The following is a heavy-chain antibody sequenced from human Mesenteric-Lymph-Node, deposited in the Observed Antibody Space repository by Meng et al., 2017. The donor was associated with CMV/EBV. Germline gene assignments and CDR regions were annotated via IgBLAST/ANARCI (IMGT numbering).Heavy chain of an antibody. Sequence: GSLRLSCTVSGGSISSSSYYWGWIRQPPGKGLEWIGSIYYSGSTYCNPSLKSRVTISVDTSKNQFSLKLSSVTAADTAVYYCARLSSDDYVWGSYQTAPFDYWGQGTLVTVSS. CDR2: IYYSGST. J-gene: IGHJ4*02. CDR1: GGSISSSSYY. V-gene: IGHV4-39*01. D-gene: IGHD3-16*02. CDR3: ARLSSDDYVWGSYQTAPFDY.